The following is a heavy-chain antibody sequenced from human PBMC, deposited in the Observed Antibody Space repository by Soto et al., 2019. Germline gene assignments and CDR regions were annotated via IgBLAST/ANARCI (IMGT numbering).Heavy chain of an antibody. CDR1: GFSLTTHTIG. CDR2: IYWDDDK. V-gene: IGHV2-5*02. Sequence: QITLKESGPTLVEPTETLTLTCSFSGFSLTTHTIGVGWIRQPPGRALVWLAVIYWDDDKRYNPSLRSRLTSTKDTSKRQVVLTMAYMEPADTATYYCAHRLGGFTWNDGYLDYWGQGTLVTVSS. J-gene: IGHJ4*02. CDR3: AHRLGGFTWNDGYLDY. D-gene: IGHD1-1*01.